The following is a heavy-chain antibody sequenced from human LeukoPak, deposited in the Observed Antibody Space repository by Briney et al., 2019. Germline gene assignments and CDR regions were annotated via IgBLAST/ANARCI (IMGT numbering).Heavy chain of an antibody. J-gene: IGHJ4*02. CDR2: MYPGDSDA. D-gene: IGHD1-26*01. CDR3: ARRRDLYSGSYYPFDY. Sequence: GEALQISSQGSGCSFTSYWIGWVGRMPGKGGKWMGIMYPGDSDARYSPSFQGQGSISADKSISTPYLQWSSLQASDTAMYYCARRRDLYSGSYYPFDYWGQGTLVTVSS. V-gene: IGHV5-51*01. CDR1: GCSFTSYW.